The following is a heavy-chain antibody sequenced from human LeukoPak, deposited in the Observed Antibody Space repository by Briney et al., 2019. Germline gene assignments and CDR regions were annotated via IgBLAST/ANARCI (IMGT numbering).Heavy chain of an antibody. CDR3: ARDGGSSWFDPANRLDY. CDR1: GFTFSSYE. V-gene: IGHV3-48*03. J-gene: IGHJ4*02. CDR2: ISSSGSTI. D-gene: IGHD6-13*01. Sequence: GGSLRLSCAASGFTFSSYEMNWVRQAPGKGLEWVSYISSSGSTIYYADSVKGRFTISRDNAKNSLYLQMNSLRAEDTAVYYCARDGGSSWFDPANRLDYWGQGTLVTVSS.